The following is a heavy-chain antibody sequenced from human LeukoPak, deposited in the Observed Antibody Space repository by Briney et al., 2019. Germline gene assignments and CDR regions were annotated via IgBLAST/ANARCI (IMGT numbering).Heavy chain of an antibody. CDR1: GFTFSNYG. J-gene: IGHJ4*02. D-gene: IGHD4-23*01. V-gene: IGHV3-33*01. CDR2: IWFDGTNK. Sequence: GGSLRLSCAASGFTFSNYGMHWVRQAPGKGLEWVAVIWFDGTNKYYADSLKGRFTISRDNSKNTLYLHMNSLRAEDTALYYCARVRTVVSPFDYWGQGTLVTVSS. CDR3: ARVRTVVSPFDY.